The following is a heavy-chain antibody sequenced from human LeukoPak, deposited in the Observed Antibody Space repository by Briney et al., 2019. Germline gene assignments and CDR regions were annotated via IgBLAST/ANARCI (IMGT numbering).Heavy chain of an antibody. Sequence: SETLSLTCTVSGGSISSYYWSWIRQPAGKGLEWIGRIYTSGSTNYNPSLKSRVTMSVDTSKNQFSLKLSSVTAADTAVYYCAGESGIIIRSYYYCGMDVWGQGTTVTVSS. CDR1: GGSISSYY. CDR3: AGESGIIIRSYYYCGMDV. J-gene: IGHJ6*02. CDR2: IYTSGST. D-gene: IGHD6-13*01. V-gene: IGHV4-4*07.